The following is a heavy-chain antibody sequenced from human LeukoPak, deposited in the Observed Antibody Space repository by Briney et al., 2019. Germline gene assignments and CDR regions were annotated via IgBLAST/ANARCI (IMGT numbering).Heavy chain of an antibody. CDR2: INPNSGGT. Sequence: ASVKVSCKASGYTFTGYYMHWVRQAPVQGLEWMGRINPNSGGTNYAQKFQGRVTMTRDTSISTAYMELSRLRSDDTAVYYCARDLYSGSYYFDYWGQGTLVTVSS. CDR1: GYTFTGYY. V-gene: IGHV1-2*06. J-gene: IGHJ4*02. CDR3: ARDLYSGSYYFDY. D-gene: IGHD1-26*01.